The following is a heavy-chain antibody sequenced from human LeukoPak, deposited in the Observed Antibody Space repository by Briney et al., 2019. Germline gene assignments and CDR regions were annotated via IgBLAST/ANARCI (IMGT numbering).Heavy chain of an antibody. CDR3: AKVPQH. CDR1: GFTFSSYG. Sequence: GESLKISCAAPGFTFSSYGMHWVRQAPGKGLEWVAFIRYDGSNKYYADSVKGRFTISRDNSKNTLYLQMNSLRAEDTAVYYCAKVPQHWGQGTLVTVSS. V-gene: IGHV3-30*02. CDR2: IRYDGSNK. J-gene: IGHJ1*01.